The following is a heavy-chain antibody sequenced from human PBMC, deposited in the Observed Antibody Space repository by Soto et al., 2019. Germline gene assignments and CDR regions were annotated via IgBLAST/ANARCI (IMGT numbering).Heavy chain of an antibody. CDR2: IYYSGST. Sequence: SETLSLTCTVSGGSISSYYWSWIRQPPGKGLEWIGYIYYSGSTNYNPSLKSRVTISVDTSKNQFSLKLSSVTAADTAVYYCARDNTMVRGVPYNNWFDPWGQGTLVTVSS. CDR3: ARDNTMVRGVPYNNWFDP. D-gene: IGHD3-10*01. J-gene: IGHJ5*02. V-gene: IGHV4-59*01. CDR1: GGSISSYY.